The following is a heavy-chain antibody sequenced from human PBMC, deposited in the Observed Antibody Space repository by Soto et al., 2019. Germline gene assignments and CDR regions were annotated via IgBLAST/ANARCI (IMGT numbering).Heavy chain of an antibody. CDR3: ASWSAYYDFWSGSPYGMDV. J-gene: IGHJ6*02. CDR2: INPSGGST. CDR1: GYTFTSYY. D-gene: IGHD3-3*01. Sequence: GASVKVSCKASGYTFTSYYMHWVRQAPGQGLEWMGIINPSGGSTSYAQKFQGRVTMTRATSTSTVYMELSSLRSEDTAVYYCASWSAYYDFWSGSPYGMDVWGQGTTVTVSS. V-gene: IGHV1-46*01.